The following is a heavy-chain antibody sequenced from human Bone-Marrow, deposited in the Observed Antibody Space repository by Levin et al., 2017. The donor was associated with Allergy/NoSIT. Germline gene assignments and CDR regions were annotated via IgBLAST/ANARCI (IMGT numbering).Heavy chain of an antibody. D-gene: IGHD3-10*02. CDR1: GDSITSSTYY. CDR2: IYYTGST. J-gene: IGHJ5*02. CDR3: TRRHYGRGRFDP. V-gene: IGHV4-39*01. Sequence: SQTLSLTCTVSGDSITSSTYYWAWIRQPPGKGLEWIGTIYYTGSTSYNPSLKSRVNMSVDTSKNQFALKLNSVSAADTAVYYCTRRHYGRGRFDPWGQGTQVTVST.